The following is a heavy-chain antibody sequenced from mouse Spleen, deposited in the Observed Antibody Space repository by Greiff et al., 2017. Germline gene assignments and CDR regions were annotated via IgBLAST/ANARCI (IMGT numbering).Heavy chain of an antibody. J-gene: IGHJ3*01. CDR2: INPSNGGT. CDR3: ARGDYDDGAWFAY. Sequence: QVQLQQPGTELVKPGASVKLSCKASGYTFTSYWMHWVKQRPGQGLEWIGNINPSNGGTNYNEKFKSKATLTVDKSSSTAYMQLSSLTSEGSAVYYCARGDYDDGAWFAYWGQGTLVTVSA. V-gene: IGHV1-53*01. CDR1: GYTFTSYW. D-gene: IGHD2-4*01.